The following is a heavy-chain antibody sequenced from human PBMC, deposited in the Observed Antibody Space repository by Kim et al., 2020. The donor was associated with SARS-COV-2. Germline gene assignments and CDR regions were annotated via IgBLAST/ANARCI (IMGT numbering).Heavy chain of an antibody. Sequence: RDSYTTYSPSFQGHVTISADKSISTAYLQWSSLKASDTATYYCARGTAYDYWGQGTLVIVSS. D-gene: IGHD1-7*01. J-gene: IGHJ4*02. CDR2: RDSYT. CDR3: ARGTAYDY. V-gene: IGHV5-10-1*01.